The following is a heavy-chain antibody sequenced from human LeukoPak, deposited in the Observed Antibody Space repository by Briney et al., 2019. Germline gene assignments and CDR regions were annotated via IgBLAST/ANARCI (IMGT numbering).Heavy chain of an antibody. V-gene: IGHV1-69*05. J-gene: IGHJ6*03. Sequence: ASVKVSCKASGGTLSSYAISWVRQAPGQGLEWMGGIIPIFGTANYAQKFQGRVTITTDESTSTAYMELSSLRSEDTAVYYCAGSGSYYNHYYYYMDVWGKGTTVTVSS. CDR2: IIPIFGTA. CDR3: AGSGSYYNHYYYYMDV. D-gene: IGHD3-10*01. CDR1: GGTLSSYA.